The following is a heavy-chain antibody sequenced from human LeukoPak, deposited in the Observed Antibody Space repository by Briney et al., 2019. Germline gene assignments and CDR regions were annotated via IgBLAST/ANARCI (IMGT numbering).Heavy chain of an antibody. D-gene: IGHD2-2*01. CDR2: ISYDGSNK. CDR3: ARDRRVVPAATTGYGMDV. CDR1: GFTFSSYA. V-gene: IGHV3-30-3*01. Sequence: GGSLRLSCAASGFTFSSYAMHWVRQAPGKGLEWVAVISYDGSNKYYADSVKGRFTISRDNSKNTLYLQMNSLRAEDTAVYYCARDRRVVPAATTGYGMDVWGQGTTVTVSS. J-gene: IGHJ6*02.